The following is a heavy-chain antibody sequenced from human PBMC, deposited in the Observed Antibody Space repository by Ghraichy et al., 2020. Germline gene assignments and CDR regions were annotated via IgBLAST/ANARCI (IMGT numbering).Heavy chain of an antibody. D-gene: IGHD2-15*01. CDR3: AKDLVEKYCSGGSCYSAGPVNSYFDY. V-gene: IGHV3-43*01. J-gene: IGHJ4*02. Sequence: GGSLRLSCAASGFTFDDYTMHWVRQAPGKGLEWVSLISWDGGSTYYADSVKGRFTISRDNSKNSLYLQMNSLRTEDTALYYCAKDLVEKYCSGGSCYSAGPVNSYFDYWGQGTLVTVSS. CDR2: ISWDGGST. CDR1: GFTFDDYT.